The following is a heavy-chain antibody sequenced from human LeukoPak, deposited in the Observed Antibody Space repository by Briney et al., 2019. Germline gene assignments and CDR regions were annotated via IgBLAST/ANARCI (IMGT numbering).Heavy chain of an antibody. V-gene: IGHV3-21*01. CDR3: AREGPGTTSDY. CDR2: ISSSSSYI. D-gene: IGHD1-1*01. Sequence: GGSLRLSCAASGFTFSSYSMNWVRQAPGKGLEWVSSISSSSSYIYYADSVKGRFTISRDKTKNSLYLQMNSLRAEDTAVYYCAREGPGTTSDYWGQGTLVTVSS. J-gene: IGHJ4*02. CDR1: GFTFSSYS.